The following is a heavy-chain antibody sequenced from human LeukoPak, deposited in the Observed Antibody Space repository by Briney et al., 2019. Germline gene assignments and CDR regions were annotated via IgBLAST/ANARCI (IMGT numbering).Heavy chain of an antibody. CDR1: GYTFTGYY. CDR2: INPNSGGT. Sequence: GASVKVSCKASGYTFTGYYMHWVRQAPGQGLEWMGWINPNSGGTNYAQKFQDRVTMTRDTSISTAYMELSRLRSDDTAVYYCARGGIGYCSGGSCPMAFDIWGQGTMVTVSS. CDR3: ARGGIGYCSGGSCPMAFDI. J-gene: IGHJ3*02. V-gene: IGHV1-2*02. D-gene: IGHD2-15*01.